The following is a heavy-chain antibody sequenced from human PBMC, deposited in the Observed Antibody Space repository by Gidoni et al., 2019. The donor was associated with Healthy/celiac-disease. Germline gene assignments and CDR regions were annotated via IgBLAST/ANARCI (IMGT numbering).Heavy chain of an antibody. Sequence: QVQLQQWGAGLLKPSETLSLTCAVYGGSFSGYYWSWIRQPPGKGLEWIGEINHSGSTHYNPSLKSRVTISVDTSKNQFSLKLSSVTAADTAVYYCATYYGMDVWGQGTTVTVSS. J-gene: IGHJ6*02. CDR3: ATYYGMDV. CDR1: GGSFSGYY. V-gene: IGHV4-34*01. CDR2: INHSGST.